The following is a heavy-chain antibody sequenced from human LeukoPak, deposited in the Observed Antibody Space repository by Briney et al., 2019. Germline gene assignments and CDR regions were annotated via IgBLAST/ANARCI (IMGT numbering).Heavy chain of an antibody. D-gene: IGHD5-24*01. CDR1: GYTFTSYG. CDR3: ARGGGDGHNPDY. V-gene: IGHV1-18*04. CDR2: ISAYTDNI. J-gene: IGHJ4*02. Sequence: ASGKVSCKASGYTFTSYGISWVRQAPGQGLGWMGWISAYTDNINYPQKFQGRVTMTTDTSTSTAYMGLRSLRSDDTAVYYCARGGGDGHNPDYWGQGTLVTVSS.